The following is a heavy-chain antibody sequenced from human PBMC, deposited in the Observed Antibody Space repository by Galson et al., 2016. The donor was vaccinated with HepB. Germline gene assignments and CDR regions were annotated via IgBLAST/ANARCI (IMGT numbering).Heavy chain of an antibody. D-gene: IGHD3-3*01. V-gene: IGHV4-59*01. Sequence: PNKGLEWMGYVYNSGGTSYNPSLQSRVTISEDTSKNEFSLKLSSVTPADTAVYFCARTYYDFWSGYFDYWGQGIPVTVSS. J-gene: IGHJ4*02. CDR2: VYNSGGT. CDR3: ARTYYDFWSGYFDY.